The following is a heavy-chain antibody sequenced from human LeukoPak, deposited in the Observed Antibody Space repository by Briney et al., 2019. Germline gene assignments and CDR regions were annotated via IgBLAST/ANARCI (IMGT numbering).Heavy chain of an antibody. V-gene: IGHV3-7*03. CDR1: GFTFSSYW. Sequence: GGSLRLSCAASGFTFSSYWMSWVRQAPGKGLEWVANIKQDGSEKYYVDSVKGRFTISRDNSKNTLYLQMNSLRAEDTAVYYCAKDRRSAFDIWGQGTMVTVSS. CDR3: AKDRRSAFDI. J-gene: IGHJ3*02. CDR2: IKQDGSEK.